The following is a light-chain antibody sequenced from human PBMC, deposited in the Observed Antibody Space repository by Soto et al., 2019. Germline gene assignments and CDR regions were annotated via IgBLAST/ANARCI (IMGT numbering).Light chain of an antibody. CDR1: PSVLSSSNNKNY. V-gene: IGKV4-1*01. CDR3: QQYYRTPIT. Sequence: DFVMTQTPDSLAVSLGERATINCKSSPSVLSSSNNKNYLAWYQQKPGQPPKLLIYWASTRDSGVPDRFSGSGSGTDFTLTISSLQAEDVAVYYCQQYYRTPITFGGGTKVEIK. CDR2: WAS. J-gene: IGKJ4*01.